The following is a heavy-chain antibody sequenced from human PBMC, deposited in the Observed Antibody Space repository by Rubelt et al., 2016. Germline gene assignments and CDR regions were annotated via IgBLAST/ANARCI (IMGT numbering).Heavy chain of an antibody. CDR2: LPSDGSNK. V-gene: IGHV3-30*02. CDR3: AKGGNVVVTARLYYFDY. CDR1: GFTFSSYG. J-gene: IGHJ4*02. D-gene: IGHD2-21*02. Sequence: QVQLVESVVGVVQPGGSLRLSSAASGFTFSSYGMHWVRQAPGKGLVWVAFLPSDGSNKYYADSVKGRFTISRDNSKNTLYLQMNRLRVWDTAVYYCAKGGNVVVTARLYYFDYWGQGTMVTVSS.